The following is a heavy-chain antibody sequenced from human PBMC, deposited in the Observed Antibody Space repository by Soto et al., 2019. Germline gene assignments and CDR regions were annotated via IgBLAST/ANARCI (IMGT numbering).Heavy chain of an antibody. V-gene: IGHV6-1*01. CDR3: AVAVAGPTAIGY. D-gene: IGHD6-19*01. CDR2: TYYRSRWHN. CDR1: GDSVSNIDAV. Sequence: SQTLSLTCAISGDSVSNIDAVWNWIRHSPSRGLEWLGRTYYRSRWHNEYALSVKSRMTINPDTSRNQFSLQLSSVTPEDTAVYYCAVAVAGPTAIGYWGQGTLVTVSS. J-gene: IGHJ4*02.